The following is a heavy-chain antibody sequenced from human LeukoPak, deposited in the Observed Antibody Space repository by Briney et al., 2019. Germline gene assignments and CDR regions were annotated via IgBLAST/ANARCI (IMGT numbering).Heavy chain of an antibody. CDR1: GYTFTSYY. Sequence: GASVKVSCKASGYTFTSYYMHWVRQAPRQGLEWMGIINPSGGSTSYAQKFQGRVTMTRDTSTSTVYMELSSLRSEDTAVYYCAGDYYGSGPFDYWGQGTLVTVSS. CDR3: AGDYYGSGPFDY. V-gene: IGHV1-46*01. J-gene: IGHJ4*02. CDR2: INPSGGST. D-gene: IGHD3-10*01.